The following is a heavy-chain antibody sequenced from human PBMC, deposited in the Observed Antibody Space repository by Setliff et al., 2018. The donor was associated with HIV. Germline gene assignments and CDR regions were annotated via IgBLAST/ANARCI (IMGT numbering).Heavy chain of an antibody. CDR1: GYTFTSYY. D-gene: IGHD6-19*01. V-gene: IGHV1-46*01. Sequence: ASVKVSCKASGYTFTSYYIHWVRQAPGQGLEWVGIINPSGGGTTYAQTFQDRVTMSRDTSTSAVYMELSSLRSEDTAVYYCAREALHAGGWRGAFDIWGQGTMVTVSS. CDR3: AREALHAGGWRGAFDI. CDR2: INPSGGGT. J-gene: IGHJ3*02.